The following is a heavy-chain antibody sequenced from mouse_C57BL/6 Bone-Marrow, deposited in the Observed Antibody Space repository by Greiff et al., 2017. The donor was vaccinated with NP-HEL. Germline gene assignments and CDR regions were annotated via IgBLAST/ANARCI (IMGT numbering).Heavy chain of an antibody. D-gene: IGHD2-5*01. CDR1: GYTFTDYN. CDR2: INPNNGGT. J-gene: IGHJ1*03. CDR3: ARTGPTIVTTRYFDV. Sequence: VHVKQSGPELVKPGASVKIPCKASGYTFTDYNMDWVKQSHGKSLEWIGDINPNNGGTIYNQKFKGKATLTVDKSSSTAYMELRSLTSEDTAVYYCARTGPTIVTTRYFDVWGTGTTVTVSS. V-gene: IGHV1-18*01.